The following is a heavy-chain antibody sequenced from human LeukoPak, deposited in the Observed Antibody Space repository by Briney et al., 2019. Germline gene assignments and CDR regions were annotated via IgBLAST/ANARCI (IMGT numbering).Heavy chain of an antibody. CDR1: GFTVSSYC. V-gene: IGHV3-74*01. CDR2: INGDGSST. Sequence: PGGSLRLSCAASGFTVSSYCMYWVRQAPGKGLVWVSLINGDGSSTTYADSVEGRFTISSDNAKNTLYLQMNSLRAEDTAVYYCARDRTLDYWGRGTLVTVSS. CDR3: ARDRTLDY. J-gene: IGHJ4*02.